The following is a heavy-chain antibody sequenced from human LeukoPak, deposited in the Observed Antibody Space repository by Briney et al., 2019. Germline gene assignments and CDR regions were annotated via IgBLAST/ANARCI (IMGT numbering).Heavy chain of an antibody. D-gene: IGHD3-10*01. CDR1: GFTFSSYG. J-gene: IGHJ4*02. CDR2: ISYDGSNK. V-gene: IGHV3-30*18. CDR3: AKAFRITMVRGVISPPPY. Sequence: GGSLRLSCAASGFTFSSYGMHWVRQAPGKGLEWVAVISYDGSNKYYADSVKGRFTISRDNSKNTLYLQMNSLRAEDTAVYYCAKAFRITMVRGVISPPPYWGQGTLVTVSS.